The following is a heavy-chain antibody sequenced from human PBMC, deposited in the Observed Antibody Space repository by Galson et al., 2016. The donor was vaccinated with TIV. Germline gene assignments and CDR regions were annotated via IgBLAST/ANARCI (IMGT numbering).Heavy chain of an antibody. D-gene: IGHD3-3*01. V-gene: IGHV3-20*04. CDR3: ARITVGGIWNAIDI. Sequence: SLRLSCAASGFTFDDYGMSWVRQVPGKGLEWVSDISWNGAATGYADSVQGRFTISRDNAKKSVHLQMNSLRVEDTAFYYCARITVGGIWNAIDIWGQGTMVSVSP. J-gene: IGHJ3*02. CDR2: ISWNGAAT. CDR1: GFTFDDYG.